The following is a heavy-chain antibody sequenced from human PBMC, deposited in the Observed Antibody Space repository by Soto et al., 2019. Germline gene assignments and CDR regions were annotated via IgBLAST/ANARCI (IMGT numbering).Heavy chain of an antibody. D-gene: IGHD6-13*01. Sequence: EVQLLESGGGVVQPGGSLRLSCAASGFTFSNYAMSWVRQAPGKGLEWVSGISVSVGSAYYADSVKGRFTISRDNSKNTLYLQMNSLRAEDTAVYYCAKGGGSWPFDYWGQGTLVTVSS. V-gene: IGHV3-23*01. CDR3: AKGGGSWPFDY. J-gene: IGHJ4*02. CDR1: GFTFSNYA. CDR2: ISVSVGSA.